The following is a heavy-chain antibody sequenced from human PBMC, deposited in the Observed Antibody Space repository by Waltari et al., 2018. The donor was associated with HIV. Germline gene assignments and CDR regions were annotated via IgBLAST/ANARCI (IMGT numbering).Heavy chain of an antibody. J-gene: IGHJ4*02. D-gene: IGHD3-10*01. Sequence: EVQLVESGGGLVQPGGSLRLSCAASGFPFSRYWIGWVGESPGKGLEWVANIKQDGSEKYYVDSVNGRFTISRDNAENSLYLQMNSLRAEDTAVYYCARGGFYGSGSKVNWGQGTLVTVSS. CDR1: GFPFSRYW. V-gene: IGHV3-7*04. CDR3: ARGGFYGSGSKVN. CDR2: IKQDGSEK.